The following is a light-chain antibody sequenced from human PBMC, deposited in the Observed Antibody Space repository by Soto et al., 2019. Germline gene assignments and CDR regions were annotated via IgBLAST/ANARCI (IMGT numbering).Light chain of an antibody. J-gene: IGKJ2*01. Sequence: DIPMTQSPSSLSASVGDRVTITCRASQSISSYLNWYQQKQGKAPKLLIYAASSLQSGVPSRFSGSGSGTDFTLTISSLQPEDFATYYCQQSYSTPRYTFGQGTKLEIK. V-gene: IGKV1-39*01. CDR3: QQSYSTPRYT. CDR2: AAS. CDR1: QSISSY.